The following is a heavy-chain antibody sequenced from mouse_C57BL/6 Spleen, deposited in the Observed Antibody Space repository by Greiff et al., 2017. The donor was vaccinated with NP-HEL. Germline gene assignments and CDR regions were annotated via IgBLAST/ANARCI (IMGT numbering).Heavy chain of an antibody. V-gene: IGHV7-3*01. CDR1: GFTFTDYY. J-gene: IGHJ4*01. CDR2: IRNKANGYTT. CDR3: ASSPYYYAMDY. Sequence: DVHLVESGGGLVQPGGSLSLSCAASGFTFTDYYMSWVRQPPGKALEWLGFIRNKANGYTTEYSASVKGRFTISRDNSQSILYLQMNALRAEDSATYYCASSPYYYAMDYWGQGTSVTVSS.